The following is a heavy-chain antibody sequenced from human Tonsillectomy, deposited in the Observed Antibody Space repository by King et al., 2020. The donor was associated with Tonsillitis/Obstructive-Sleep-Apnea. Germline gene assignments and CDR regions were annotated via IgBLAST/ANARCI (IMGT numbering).Heavy chain of an antibody. CDR2: IYSSGST. J-gene: IGHJ4*02. CDR3: ARDGPVAGFVDY. D-gene: IGHD3-10*01. CDR1: GFTVSSNY. Sequence: VQLVESGGGLVQRGGSLRLSCAASGFTVSSNYMSWVRQAPGKGLEWVSVIYSSGSTYYADSVKGRLTISRDYSKNTLYLQMNSMRAEDTAVYYCARDGPVAGFVDYWGQGTLVTVSS. V-gene: IGHV3-66*01.